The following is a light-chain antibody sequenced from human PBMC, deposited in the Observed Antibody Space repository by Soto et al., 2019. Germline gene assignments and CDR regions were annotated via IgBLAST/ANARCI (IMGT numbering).Light chain of an antibody. CDR1: SSDVGNYNY. CDR3: TSFSTGSSYVI. CDR2: QVT. J-gene: IGLJ2*01. V-gene: IGLV2-14*01. Sequence: QSVLTQPASVSGSPGQSITISCTGTSSDVGNYNYVAWYQETPGKSPRLIIYQVTNRPSGVSNRFSGSKSGTTASLTISGLQADDEADYYCTSFSTGSSYVIFGGGPKVTVL.